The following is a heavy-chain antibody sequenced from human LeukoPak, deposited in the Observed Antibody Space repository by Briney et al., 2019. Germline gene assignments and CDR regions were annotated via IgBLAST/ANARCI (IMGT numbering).Heavy chain of an antibody. D-gene: IGHD5-24*01. CDR2: IYYSGST. Sequence: SETLSLTCTVSGGSISSYYWSWIRQPPGKGLEWIGYIYYSGSTNYNPPLKSRVTISVDTSKNQFSLKLSSVTAADTAVYYCARHGDGYNFDRNWFDPWGQGTLVTVSS. CDR3: ARHGDGYNFDRNWFDP. CDR1: GGSISSYY. V-gene: IGHV4-59*08. J-gene: IGHJ5*02.